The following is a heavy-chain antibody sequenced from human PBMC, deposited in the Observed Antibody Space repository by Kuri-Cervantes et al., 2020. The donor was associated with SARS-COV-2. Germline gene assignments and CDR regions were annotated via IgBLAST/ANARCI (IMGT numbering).Heavy chain of an antibody. V-gene: IGHV3-23*01. Sequence: GESLKISCAASGFTFSSYAMSWVRQAPGKGLEWVSAISGSGGSTYYADSVKGRFTISRDNSKNTLYLQMSSLRAEDTAVYYCAKDLSYSSSPGYYYYYYGMDVWGQGTTVTVSS. CDR3: AKDLSYSSSPGYYYYYYGMDV. J-gene: IGHJ6*02. D-gene: IGHD6-6*01. CDR1: GFTFSSYA. CDR2: ISGSGGST.